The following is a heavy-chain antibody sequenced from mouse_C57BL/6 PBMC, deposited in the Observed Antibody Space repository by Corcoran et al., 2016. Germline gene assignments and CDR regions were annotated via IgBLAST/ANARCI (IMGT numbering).Heavy chain of an antibody. J-gene: IGHJ2*01. CDR3: ARPLTGPYYFDY. Sequence: QIQLVQSGPERKKPGETVKISCKDSGYTFTTSGMSWVKQAPGKGLKWMGWINTYSGVPTYADDFKGRFAFSLETSASTAYFQINNLKNEDTATYFCARPLTGPYYFDYWGQATTLTVSS. CDR1: GYTFTTSG. CDR2: INTYSGVP. V-gene: IGHV9-3*01. D-gene: IGHD4-1*01.